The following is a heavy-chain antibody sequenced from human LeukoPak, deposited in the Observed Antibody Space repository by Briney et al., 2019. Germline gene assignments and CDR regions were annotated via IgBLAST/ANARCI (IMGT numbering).Heavy chain of an antibody. CDR1: GASISDYY. D-gene: IGHD6-19*01. CDR2: IYYSGST. V-gene: IGHV4-59*08. J-gene: IGHJ4*02. CDR3: VRHSSDWNIDS. Sequence: PSETLSLTCTVSGASISDYYWSWLPPPPGKGLEWIGYIYYSGSTDCNPSLKSRVTISVDMSKNQFSLKLSSVTAADTAVYYCVRHSSDWNIDSWGQGTLVTVSS.